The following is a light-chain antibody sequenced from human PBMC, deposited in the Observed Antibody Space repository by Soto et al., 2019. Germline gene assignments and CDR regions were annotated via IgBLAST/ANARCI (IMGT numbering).Light chain of an antibody. Sequence: DIQLTQSPSFLSASVGDRVTITCRASQGISSYLAWYQQKPGKAPKLLIYAASTVQSGVPSRFSGSGSGTEFTLTISSLQPEYFATYYCQQLTSYPLPFGGGTKVEIK. CDR1: QGISSY. CDR3: QQLTSYPLP. J-gene: IGKJ4*01. V-gene: IGKV1-9*01. CDR2: AAS.